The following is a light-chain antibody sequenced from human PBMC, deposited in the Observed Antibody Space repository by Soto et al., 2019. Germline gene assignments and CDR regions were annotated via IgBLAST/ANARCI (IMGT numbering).Light chain of an antibody. CDR2: SAS. CDR3: QQGHSTPYT. CDR1: QNIRTY. J-gene: IGKJ2*01. Sequence: DIQMTQSQYSLSASVGDSVTITFRASQNIRTYLNWYQQKPGRAPKLLIHSASALPSGVPSRFSGSGSGTEFTLTMSGLQPEDFATYYCQQGHSTPYTFGQGTKVDI. V-gene: IGKV1-39*01.